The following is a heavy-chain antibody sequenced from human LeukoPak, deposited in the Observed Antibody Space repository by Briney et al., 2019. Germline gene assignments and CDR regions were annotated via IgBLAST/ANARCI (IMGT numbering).Heavy chain of an antibody. V-gene: IGHV4-39*02. D-gene: IGHD3-16*02. CDR3: ARDGHDYVWGSYRNFDY. CDR1: GGSISSSSYY. J-gene: IGHJ4*02. CDR2: IYYSGST. Sequence: SETLSLTCTVSGGSISSSSYYWGWIRQPPGKGLEWIGSIYYSGSTYYNPSLKSRVTISVDTSKNQFSLKLSSVTAADTAVYYCARDGHDYVWGSYRNFDYWGQGTLVTVSS.